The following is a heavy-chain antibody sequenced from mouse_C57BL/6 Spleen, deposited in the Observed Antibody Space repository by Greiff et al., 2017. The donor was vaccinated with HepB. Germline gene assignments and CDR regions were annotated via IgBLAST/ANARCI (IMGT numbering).Heavy chain of an antibody. CDR1: GYTFTSYW. CDR2: IHPSDSDT. J-gene: IGHJ3*01. D-gene: IGHD2-4*01. Sequence: QVQLKQPGAELVKPGASVKVSCKASGYTFTSYWMHWVKQRPGQGLEWIGRIHPSDSDTNYNQKFKGKATLTVDKSSSTAYMQLSSLTSEDSAVYYCAMGGYDYDGVPYWGQGTLVTVSA. V-gene: IGHV1-74*01. CDR3: AMGGYDYDGVPY.